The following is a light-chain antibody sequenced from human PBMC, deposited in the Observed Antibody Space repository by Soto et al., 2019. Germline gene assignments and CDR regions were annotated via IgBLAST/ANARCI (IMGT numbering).Light chain of an antibody. J-gene: IGKJ5*01. CDR2: GAS. Sequence: EIVLTQSPGTLSLSPGERATLSCRASQSISSPYLAWYQQKPGQAPRLLIDGASSRAAGVPDRFSGSGSGTEFTLTISSLQSEDFATYYCQQHSNWPLTFGQGTRLEIK. CDR3: QQHSNWPLT. V-gene: IGKV3D-20*02. CDR1: QSISSPY.